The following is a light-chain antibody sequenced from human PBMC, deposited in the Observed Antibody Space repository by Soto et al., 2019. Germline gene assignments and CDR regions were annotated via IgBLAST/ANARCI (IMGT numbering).Light chain of an antibody. CDR1: QSVLYSSNNKNY. V-gene: IGKV4-1*01. Sequence: DIVMTQSPDSLAVSLGERATINCKSSQSVLYSSNNKNYLAWYQQKPGQPPKLLIYWASTRESGVPDRFSGSGSGTDFTLTISSLQAEDVAVYYCQQYYSTPRTFGGGTK. CDR3: QQYYSTPRT. J-gene: IGKJ4*01. CDR2: WAS.